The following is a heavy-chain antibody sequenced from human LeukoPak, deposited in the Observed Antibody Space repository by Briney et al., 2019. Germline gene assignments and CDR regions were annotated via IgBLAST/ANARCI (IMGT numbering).Heavy chain of an antibody. CDR1: GGTFSSYA. V-gene: IGHV1-69*01. J-gene: IGHJ4*02. Sequence: SVKVSCKASGGTFSSYAISWVRQAPGQGLEWMGGIIPIFCTANYAQKFQGRVTITADESTSTAYMELSSLRSEDTAVYYCARDRGAYCGGDCYSPFPFDYWGQGTLVTVSS. CDR3: ARDRGAYCGGDCYSPFPFDY. CDR2: IIPIFCTA. D-gene: IGHD2-21*02.